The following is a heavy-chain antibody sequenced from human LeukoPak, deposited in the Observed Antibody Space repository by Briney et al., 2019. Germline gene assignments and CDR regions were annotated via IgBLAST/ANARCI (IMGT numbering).Heavy chain of an antibody. CDR3: ARDADFWSGSYYYYYYMDV. D-gene: IGHD3-3*01. V-gene: IGHV3-23*01. CDR1: GFTFSSYA. CDR2: ISGSGGST. Sequence: GGSLRLSCAASGFTFSSYAMSWVRQAPGKGLEWVSAISGSGGSTYYADSVKGRFTISRDNAKNSLYLQMNSLRAEDTAVYYCARDADFWSGSYYYYYYMDVWGRGTTVTVSS. J-gene: IGHJ6*03.